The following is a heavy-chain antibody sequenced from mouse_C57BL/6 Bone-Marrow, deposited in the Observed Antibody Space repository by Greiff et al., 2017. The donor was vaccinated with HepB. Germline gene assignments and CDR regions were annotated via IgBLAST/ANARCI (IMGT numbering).Heavy chain of an antibody. CDR3: ARGGSMVTPYYFDY. D-gene: IGHD2-2*01. Sequence: QVQLQQPGAELVRPGSSVKLSCKASGYTFTSYWMHWVKQRPMQGLEWIGNIDPSDSETNYNQKFKDKATLTVDKSSSSAYMQLSSLTYEDSAVYYCARGGSMVTPYYFDYWCQGTTLTVSS. CDR2: IDPSDSET. CDR1: GYTFTSYW. V-gene: IGHV1-52*01. J-gene: IGHJ2*01.